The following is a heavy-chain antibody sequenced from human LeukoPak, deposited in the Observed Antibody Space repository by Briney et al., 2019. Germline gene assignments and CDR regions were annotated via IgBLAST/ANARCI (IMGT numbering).Heavy chain of an antibody. D-gene: IGHD3-10*01. Sequence: SETLSLTCTVSGVSISSSSYYWGWIRQPPGKGLEWIGSIYYSGSTYYNPSLKSRVTISVDTSKNQFSLKLSSVTAADTAVYYCARVWFGEFNWFDPWGQGTLVTVSS. CDR3: ARVWFGEFNWFDP. CDR2: IYYSGST. V-gene: IGHV4-39*07. CDR1: GVSISSSSYY. J-gene: IGHJ5*02.